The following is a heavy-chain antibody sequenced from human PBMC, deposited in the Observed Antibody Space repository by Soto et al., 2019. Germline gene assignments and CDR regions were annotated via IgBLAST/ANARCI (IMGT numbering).Heavy chain of an antibody. CDR3: ARGHYYYDNLFQD. D-gene: IGHD3-22*01. Sequence: EVQLVESGGGQVKTGGSLRLSCAASGFTFSNYNINWVRQAPGKGLEWVAFISSASSYIYYADSVKGRFTISRDNAKNSLYLQMNSLRADDTAVYYCARGHYYYDNLFQDWGQGTLVTVSS. CDR2: ISSASSYI. V-gene: IGHV3-21*01. J-gene: IGHJ1*01. CDR1: GFTFSNYN.